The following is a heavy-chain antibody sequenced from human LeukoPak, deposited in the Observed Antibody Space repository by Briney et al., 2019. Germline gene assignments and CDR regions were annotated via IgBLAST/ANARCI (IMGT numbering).Heavy chain of an antibody. J-gene: IGHJ3*02. CDR1: GGTFTSYA. D-gene: IGHD3-22*01. CDR2: VIPILGIA. V-gene: IGHV1-69*04. CDR3: ARAYYDSSGYDTFSGAFDI. Sequence: ASVKVSCKASGGTFTSYAISWVRQAPGQGLEWMGRVIPILGIANYAQKFQGRVTITADKSTSTAYMELSSLRSEDTAAYYCARAYYDSSGYDTFSGAFDIWGQGTMVTVS.